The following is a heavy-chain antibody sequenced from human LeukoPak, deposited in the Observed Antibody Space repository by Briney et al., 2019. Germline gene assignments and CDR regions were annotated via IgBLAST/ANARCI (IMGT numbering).Heavy chain of an antibody. CDR1: GGSISTYF. CDR2: IYFSGRS. J-gene: IGHJ4*02. V-gene: IGHV4-59*08. D-gene: IGHD3-22*01. Sequence: SETLSLTCTVSGGSISTYFWSWIRQPPGKGLEWIGHIYFSGRSNYNPSLESRVTISVDTSKNQFSLTLSSVTAAVTAVYYCARHKSSGSYPLDYWGQRILVTVSS. CDR3: ARHKSSGSYPLDY.